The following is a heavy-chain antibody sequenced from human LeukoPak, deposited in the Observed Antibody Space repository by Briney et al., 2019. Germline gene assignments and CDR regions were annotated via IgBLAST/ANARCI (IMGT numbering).Heavy chain of an antibody. CDR1: GFTFALYG. J-gene: IGHJ3*02. CDR3: ARDLLSYSSSWYGAFDI. V-gene: IGHV1-69*06. Sequence: SVKVSCKSSGFTFALYGVSWVRQAPGQGLEWMGGIIPIFGTANYAQKFQGRVTITADKSTSTAYMELRSLRSDDTAVYYCARDLLSYSSSWYGAFDIWGQGTMVTVSS. D-gene: IGHD6-13*01. CDR2: IIPIFGTA.